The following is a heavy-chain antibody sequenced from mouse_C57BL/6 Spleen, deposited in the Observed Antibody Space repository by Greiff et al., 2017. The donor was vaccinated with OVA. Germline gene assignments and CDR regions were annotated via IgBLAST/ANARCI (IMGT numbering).Heavy chain of an antibody. V-gene: IGHV5S21*01. J-gene: IGHJ3*01. Sequence: VLLEESGAGLVKPGGSLKLSCAASGFTFSSYAMPWVRQTPEQRLEWVGYISSGGGDTYYADNVKGRATLTIDNSRNTQYLQMSSLKSEDTAIYYCAREGGDGGGRWFDYWGQGTPVTVSA. CDR2: ISSGGGDT. D-gene: IGHD2-13*01. CDR1: GFTFSSYA. CDR3: AREGGDGGGRWFDY.